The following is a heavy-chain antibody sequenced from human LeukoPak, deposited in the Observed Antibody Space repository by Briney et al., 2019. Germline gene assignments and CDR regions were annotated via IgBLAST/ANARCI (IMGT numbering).Heavy chain of an antibody. D-gene: IGHD2-2*01. CDR2: INHSGST. CDR1: GGSFSGYY. J-gene: IGHJ5*02. Sequence: SETLSLTCAVYGGSFSGYYWSWIRQSPGKGLEWIGEINHSGSTNYNPSLKSRVTISVDTSKNQFSLKLSSVTAADTAVYYCARAAKYQPLVLKGRRWFDPWGQGTLVTVSS. V-gene: IGHV4-34*01. CDR3: ARAAKYQPLVLKGRRWFDP.